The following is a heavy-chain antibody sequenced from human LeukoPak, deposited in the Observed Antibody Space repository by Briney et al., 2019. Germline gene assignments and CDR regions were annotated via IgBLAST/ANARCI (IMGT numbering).Heavy chain of an antibody. CDR1: GDSIKDYY. D-gene: IGHD1-1*01. CDR3: ASYPRGYNWNDSSRNAFDI. J-gene: IGHJ3*02. V-gene: IGHV4-59*12. CDR2: IYSGST. Sequence: SETLSLTCAVSGDSIKDYYWSWIRQTPGRGLNLIGYIYSGSTNYNPSLKSRVTISVDTSKNQVSLKLRSVTAADTAVYYCASYPRGYNWNDSSRNAFDIWGQGTMVTVSS.